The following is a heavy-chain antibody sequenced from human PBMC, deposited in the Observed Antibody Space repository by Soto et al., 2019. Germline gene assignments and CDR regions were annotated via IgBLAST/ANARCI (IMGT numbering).Heavy chain of an antibody. CDR1: GFTFSANA. CDR3: ARDKIKGAPDYLDS. CDR2: IAYDGTIK. D-gene: IGHD1-26*01. J-gene: IGHJ4*02. V-gene: IGHV3-30-3*01. Sequence: EQLVESGGDVVQPGRSLTLSCAASGFTFSANAMHWVRQAPGKGLEWVAVIAYDGTIKIYRDSVKGRFTISRDDSNSTLYLQMNSLRPEDTAVYYCARDKIKGAPDYLDSWGQGTLVTVSS.